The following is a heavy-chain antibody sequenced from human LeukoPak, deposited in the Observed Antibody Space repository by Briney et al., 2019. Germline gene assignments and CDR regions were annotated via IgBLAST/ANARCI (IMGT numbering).Heavy chain of an antibody. CDR2: IGAGGGST. J-gene: IGHJ4*02. V-gene: IGHV3-23*01. CDR1: GFTFSSYA. CDR3: AKVGEVITTSPLYYFDC. D-gene: IGHD3-3*01. Sequence: GGSLRLSCAASGFTFSSYAMHWVRQAPGKGLEWVSTIGAGGGSTYYADSVKGRFIISRDNSRNTLYLQMDSLRAEDTALYYCAKVGEVITTSPLYYFDCWGQGTLVTVSS.